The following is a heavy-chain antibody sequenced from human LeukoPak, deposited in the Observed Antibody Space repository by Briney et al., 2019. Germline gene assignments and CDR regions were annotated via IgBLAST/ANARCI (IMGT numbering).Heavy chain of an antibody. CDR2: ISSSSSTI. Sequence: GGSLRLSCAASGFTFSSYSMNWVRQAPGKGLEWVSYISSSSSTIYYADSVKGRFTISRDNAKNSLYLQMNSLRAEDTAVYYCAREVRYSSSSTDFDYWGQGTLVTVSS. CDR1: GFTFSSYS. V-gene: IGHV3-48*01. CDR3: AREVRYSSSSTDFDY. J-gene: IGHJ4*02. D-gene: IGHD6-6*01.